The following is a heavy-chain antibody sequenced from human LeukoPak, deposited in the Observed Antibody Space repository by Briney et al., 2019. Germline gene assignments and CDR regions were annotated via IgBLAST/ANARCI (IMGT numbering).Heavy chain of an antibody. CDR2: IYTSGST. D-gene: IGHD3-10*01. J-gene: IGHJ4*02. Sequence: PSETLSLTCTVSGNSISSGDNYWSWIRQPAGKGLEWIGRIYTSGSTNYNPSLKSRVTISGDTSKNQFSLRLSSVTAADTAVYYCARQTLLWFGETPSPYYFDYWGQGTLVTVSS. CDR3: ARQTLLWFGETPSPYYFDY. CDR1: GNSISSGDNY. V-gene: IGHV4-61*02.